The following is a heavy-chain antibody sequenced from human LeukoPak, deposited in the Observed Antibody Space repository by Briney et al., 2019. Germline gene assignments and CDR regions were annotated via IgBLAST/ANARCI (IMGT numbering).Heavy chain of an antibody. Sequence: PGGSLRLSCAASGFTFSSYTMNWVRQAPGKGLEWVSGISSSGSSTFYADSVKGRFTISRDNSKNTLALQMNSLRAEDTAVYYCAGSPTVDAAFDIWGQGTMATVSS. J-gene: IGHJ3*02. D-gene: IGHD4-23*01. CDR3: AGSPTVDAAFDI. CDR2: ISSSGSST. CDR1: GFTFSSYT. V-gene: IGHV3-23*01.